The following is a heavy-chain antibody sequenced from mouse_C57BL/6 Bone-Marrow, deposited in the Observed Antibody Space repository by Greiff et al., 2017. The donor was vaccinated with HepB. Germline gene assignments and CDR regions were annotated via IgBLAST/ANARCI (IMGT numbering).Heavy chain of an antibody. CDR2: INSDGGST. CDR1: EYEFPSHD. J-gene: IGHJ4*01. V-gene: IGHV5-2*01. D-gene: IGHD2-1*01. Sequence: EVKLMESGGGLVQPGESLKLSCESNEYEFPSHDMSWVRKTPEKRLELVAAINSDGGSTYYPDTMERRFIISRDNTKKTLYLQMSSLRSEDTALYYCARLIYYGYWAMDYWGQGTSVTVSS. CDR3: ARLIYYGYWAMDY.